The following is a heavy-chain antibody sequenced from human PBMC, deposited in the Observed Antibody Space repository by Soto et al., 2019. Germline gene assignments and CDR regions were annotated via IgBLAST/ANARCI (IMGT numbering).Heavy chain of an antibody. CDR2: ISAYNGNT. J-gene: IGHJ6*02. D-gene: IGHD6-13*01. V-gene: IGHV1-18*01. CDR1: GYTFTSYG. Sequence: QVQPVQSGAEVKKPGASVKVSCKASGYTFTSYGISWGLHATGQGPEWMGWISAYNGNTNYAQKLQCRVTMTTDTSTSTAYMELRSVRSDGTAVYYCARDSGGVSISWYRFYYYYDMDVWGQGATVTVSS. CDR3: ARDSGGVSISWYRFYYYYDMDV.